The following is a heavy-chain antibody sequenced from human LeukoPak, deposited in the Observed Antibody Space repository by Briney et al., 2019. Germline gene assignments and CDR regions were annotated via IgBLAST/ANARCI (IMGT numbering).Heavy chain of an antibody. D-gene: IGHD6-19*01. CDR1: GFTFSSYS. V-gene: IGHV3-48*01. CDR3: ARDPYSSGWPSYYYYGMDV. J-gene: IGHJ6*01. CDR2: ISSSSSTI. Sequence: GGSLRLSCAAFGFTFSSYSMNWVRQAPGKGLEWVSYISSSSSTIYYADSVKGRFTISRDNAKNSLYLQMSSLRAEDTAVYYCARDPYSSGWPSYYYYGMDVWGQGTTVTVSS.